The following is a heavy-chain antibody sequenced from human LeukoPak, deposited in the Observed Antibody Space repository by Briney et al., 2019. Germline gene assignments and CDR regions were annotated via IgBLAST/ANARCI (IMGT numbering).Heavy chain of an antibody. D-gene: IGHD1-1*01. V-gene: IGHV4-39*07. CDR2: IYYTGSP. CDR1: GGFVSGSGYY. J-gene: IGHJ5*02. Sequence: SETLSLTCTVSGGFVSGSGYYWGWIRQPPGKGLEWIGTIYYTGSPYYNPSLKSRVTISVDTSKNQFSLKLSSVTAADTAVYYCARDLRWEVQEFGWFDPWGQGTLVTVSS. CDR3: ARDLRWEVQEFGWFDP.